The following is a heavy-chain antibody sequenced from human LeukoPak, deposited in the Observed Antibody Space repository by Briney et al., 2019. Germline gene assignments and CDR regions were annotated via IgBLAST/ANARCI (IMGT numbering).Heavy chain of an antibody. Sequence: GGSLRLSCAASGFTFSSYAMSWVRQAPGKGLEWVSYISSGSSTIYYADSVKGRFTISRDNARNSLYLQMNSLRAEDTAVYYRAREPLDYWGQGTLVTVSS. V-gene: IGHV3-48*04. J-gene: IGHJ4*02. CDR1: GFTFSSYA. D-gene: IGHD3-16*02. CDR3: AREPLDY. CDR2: ISSGSSTI.